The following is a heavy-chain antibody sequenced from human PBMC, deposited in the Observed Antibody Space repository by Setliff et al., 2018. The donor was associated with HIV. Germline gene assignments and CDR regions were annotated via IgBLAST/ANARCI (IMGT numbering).Heavy chain of an antibody. CDR2: IYHSGNT. J-gene: IGHJ4*02. V-gene: IGHV4-38-2*01. D-gene: IGHD3-9*01. Sequence: SETLSLTCAASGYSISSDYYWGWIRQPPGKGLEWIGSIYHSGNTYYNPSLKSRVTISVDASKSQFSLKVSTVTAADAAVYYCARAQLRYLANDFYFDFWGQGAPVTVSS. CDR3: ARAQLRYLANDFYFDF. CDR1: GYSISSDYY.